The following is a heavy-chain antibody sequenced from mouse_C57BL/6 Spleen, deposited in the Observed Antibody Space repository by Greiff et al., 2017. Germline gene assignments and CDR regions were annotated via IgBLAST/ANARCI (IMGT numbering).Heavy chain of an antibody. CDR1: GYTFTGYW. CDR3: ARGPKSPHYYGSSPFDY. J-gene: IGHJ2*01. V-gene: IGHV1-9*01. Sequence: QVQLQQSGAELMKPGASVKLSCKATGYTFTGYWIEWVKQRPGHGLEWIGEILPGSGSTNYNEKFKGKATFTADTSSNTAYMQLSSLTTEDSAIYYCARGPKSPHYYGSSPFDYWGQGTTLTVSS. D-gene: IGHD1-1*01. CDR2: ILPGSGST.